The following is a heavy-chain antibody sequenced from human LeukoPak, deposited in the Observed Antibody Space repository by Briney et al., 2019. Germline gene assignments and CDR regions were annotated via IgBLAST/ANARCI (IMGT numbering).Heavy chain of an antibody. Sequence: GGSLRLSCAASGFTFSSYAMSWVRQAPGKGLEWVSAISGSGVSTYYADSVKGRFTISRDNSKNTQYLQMNSLRAEDTAVYYCARAGSSHFDYWGQGTLVTVSS. D-gene: IGHD6-6*01. V-gene: IGHV3-23*01. J-gene: IGHJ4*02. CDR1: GFTFSSYA. CDR3: ARAGSSHFDY. CDR2: ISGSGVST.